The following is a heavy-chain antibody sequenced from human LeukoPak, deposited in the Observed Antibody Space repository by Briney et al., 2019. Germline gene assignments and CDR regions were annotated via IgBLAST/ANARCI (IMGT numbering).Heavy chain of an antibody. CDR3: ARDRVVIPYYYGMDV. D-gene: IGHD3-3*01. Sequence: ASVKVSCKASGYTFTSYGISWVRQAPGQGLEWMGWISAYNGNTNYAQKLQGRVTMTTDTSTSTAYMELRSLRSDDTAVYYCARDRVVIPYYYGMDVWGQGTTVTVSS. V-gene: IGHV1-18*01. CDR1: GYTFTSYG. CDR2: ISAYNGNT. J-gene: IGHJ6*02.